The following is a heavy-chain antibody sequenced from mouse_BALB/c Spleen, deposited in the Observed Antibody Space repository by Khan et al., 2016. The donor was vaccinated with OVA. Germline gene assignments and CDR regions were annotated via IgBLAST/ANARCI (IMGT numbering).Heavy chain of an antibody. J-gene: IGHJ2*01. D-gene: IGHD3-2*02. V-gene: IGHV1-76*01. Sequence: VQLQQSGAELVRPGASVKLSCKTSGYIFTNYWIHWVKQRSGQGLEWIARIYPGTDNTYYNEKLKDRAKLTADKSYSTAYLQLSSLKSEDSAVYFCAREEALYYFDYWGQGTTLTVSS. CDR2: IYPGTDNT. CDR1: GYIFTNYW. CDR3: AREEALYYFDY.